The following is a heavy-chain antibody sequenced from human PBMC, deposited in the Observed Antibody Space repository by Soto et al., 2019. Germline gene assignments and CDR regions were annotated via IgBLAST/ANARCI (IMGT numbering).Heavy chain of an antibody. V-gene: IGHV4-34*01. CDR1: GGSFSGYY. J-gene: IGHJ6*02. CDR3: ARGGRVVPAAKPYYYYYYGMDV. D-gene: IGHD2-2*02. Sequence: TLSLTCAVYGGSFSGYYWSWIRQPPGKGLEWIGEINHSGSTNYNPSLKSRVTISVDTSKNQFSLKLSSVTAADTAVYYCARGGRVVPAAKPYYYYYYGMDVWGQGTTVTVSS. CDR2: INHSGST.